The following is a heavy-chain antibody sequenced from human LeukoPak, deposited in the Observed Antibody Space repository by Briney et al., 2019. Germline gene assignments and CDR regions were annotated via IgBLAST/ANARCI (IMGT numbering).Heavy chain of an antibody. Sequence: ASVKVSCKASGYTFTRYYMHWVRQAPGQGREGMGGFDPEDCETIYAQKFQGRVTMTEDTSTDTAYMELSSLRSEDTAVYYCATAMTTVTRDAFDIWGQGTMVTVSS. V-gene: IGHV1-24*01. D-gene: IGHD4-17*01. CDR1: GYTFTRYY. J-gene: IGHJ3*02. CDR2: FDPEDCET. CDR3: ATAMTTVTRDAFDI.